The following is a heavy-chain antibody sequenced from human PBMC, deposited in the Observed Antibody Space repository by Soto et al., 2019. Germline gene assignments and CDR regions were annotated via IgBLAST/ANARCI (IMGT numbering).Heavy chain of an antibody. CDR3: AILPSEKYEYDF. J-gene: IGHJ4*02. V-gene: IGHV1-18*01. CDR1: GYTFTDYG. D-gene: IGHD2-15*01. Sequence: QVQLVQSGAEVKKPGASVKVSCKGSGYTFTDYGILWLRQAPGQGLEWMGWISIYYGNTDYSQKFQGRVTMTRDISTTTAYMELTSLRSDDPAVYYCAILPSEKYEYDFWGQGTPVTVSS. CDR2: ISIYYGNT.